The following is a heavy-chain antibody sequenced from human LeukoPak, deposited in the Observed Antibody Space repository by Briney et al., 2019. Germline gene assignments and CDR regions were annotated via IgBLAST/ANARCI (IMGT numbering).Heavy chain of an antibody. CDR3: ARGYDFWSGYQH. CDR1: GYTFTGYY. Sequence: ASVKVSCKASGYTFTGYYMHWVRQAPGQGLEWMGWVNPNSGGTNYAQKFQGRVTMTRDTSISTAYMELSRLRSDDTAVYYCARGYDFWSGYQHWGRGTLVTVSS. J-gene: IGHJ4*02. CDR2: VNPNSGGT. V-gene: IGHV1-2*02. D-gene: IGHD3-3*01.